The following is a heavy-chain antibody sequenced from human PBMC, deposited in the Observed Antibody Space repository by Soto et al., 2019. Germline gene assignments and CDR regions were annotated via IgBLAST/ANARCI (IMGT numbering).Heavy chain of an antibody. CDR1: GFTFHDYA. CDR3: AKDIREYSSGWTYFDY. J-gene: IGHJ4*01. D-gene: IGHD6-19*01. V-gene: IGHV3-9*01. Sequence: EVQLVESGGGLVQPGGSLKLSCAASGFTFHDYAMHWVRQGQGKGLEWVSGITWNSGSIDYADSVKGRFTISRDNAKNSLYLQMNSLRPEDTALYYCAKDIREYSSGWTYFDYWGHGTLVTVSS. CDR2: ITWNSGSI.